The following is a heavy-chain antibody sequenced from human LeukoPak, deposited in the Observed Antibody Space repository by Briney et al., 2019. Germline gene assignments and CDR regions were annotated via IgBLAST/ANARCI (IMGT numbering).Heavy chain of an antibody. CDR3: AREETYYYDSSGYYHFDY. D-gene: IGHD3-22*01. CDR2: ISSSSSTI. CDR1: GFTFSSYS. J-gene: IGHJ4*02. Sequence: GGSLRLSCAASGFTFSSYSMNWVRQAPGKGLEWVSYISSSSSTIYYADSVKGRFTISRDNAKNSLYLQMNSLRAEDTAVYYCAREETYYYDSSGYYHFDYWGQGTLVTVSS. V-gene: IGHV3-48*04.